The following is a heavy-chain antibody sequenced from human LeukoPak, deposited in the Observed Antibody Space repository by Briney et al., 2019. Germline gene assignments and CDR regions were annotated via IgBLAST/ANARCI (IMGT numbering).Heavy chain of an antibody. D-gene: IGHD5-12*01. CDR3: ARDPVYSGADLDY. V-gene: IGHV1-46*01. J-gene: IGHJ4*02. CDR1: GYIFTSYN. CDR2: INPSGGTT. Sequence: VASVKVSCKASGYIFTSYNIYWVRQAPGQGPEWMGIINPSGGTTNYAQKFKGRVTMTRDTSTSTVYMELSSLRSDDTAVYYCARDPVYSGADLDYWGQGTLVTVSS.